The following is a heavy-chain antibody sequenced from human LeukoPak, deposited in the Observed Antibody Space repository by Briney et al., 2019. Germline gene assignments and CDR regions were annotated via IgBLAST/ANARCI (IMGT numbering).Heavy chain of an antibody. J-gene: IGHJ6*03. V-gene: IGHV1-8*03. Sequence: ASVTVSCKASVYTFTSYDINWVRRATGQGREWMGWMNPNSGNTGYAQKFQGRVTITRNTSISTAYMELSSLRSEDTALYYCARGPSCSSLTCPYYLDAWGKGTTVTVSS. CDR1: VYTFTSYD. D-gene: IGHD2-2*01. CDR2: MNPNSGNT. CDR3: ARGPSCSSLTCPYYLDA.